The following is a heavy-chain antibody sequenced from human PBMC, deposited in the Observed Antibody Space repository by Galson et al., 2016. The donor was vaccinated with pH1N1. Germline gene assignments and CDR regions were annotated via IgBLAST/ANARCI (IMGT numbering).Heavy chain of an antibody. V-gene: IGHV3-9*01. D-gene: IGHD2/OR15-2a*01. Sequence: SLRLSCAASGFTFDDYAMHWVRQAPGKGLEWVSGISWHSGSIGYADSVKGRFTISRDNAKNSLYLQMNSLRAEDTALYYCAKDSGHFYNWFDPWGQGALVTVSS. CDR3: AKDSGHFYNWFDP. CDR1: GFTFDDYA. J-gene: IGHJ5*02. CDR2: ISWHSGSI.